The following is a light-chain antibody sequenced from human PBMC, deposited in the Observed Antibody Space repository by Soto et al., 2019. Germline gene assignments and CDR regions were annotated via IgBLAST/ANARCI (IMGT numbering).Light chain of an antibody. J-gene: IGLJ3*02. CDR3: SSYTSSSTWV. CDR1: SSDVGGYNY. CDR2: EVS. Sequence: QYALTQPASVSGSPGQSITISCTGTSSDVGGYNYVSWYQQHPGKAPKLMIYEVSTRPSGVSDRFSGSRSGNTASLTISGLQAEDESDYYCSSYTSSSTWVFGGGTKLTVL. V-gene: IGLV2-14*01.